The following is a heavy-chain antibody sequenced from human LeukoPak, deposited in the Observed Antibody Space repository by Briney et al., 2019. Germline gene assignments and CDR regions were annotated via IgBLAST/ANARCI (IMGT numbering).Heavy chain of an antibody. CDR3: ARAQQLVHWFDP. CDR1: GYTFTNYD. D-gene: IGHD6-13*01. J-gene: IGHJ5*02. CDR2: ISAYNGNT. V-gene: IGHV1-18*01. Sequence: ASVKVSCKASGYTFTNYDISWVRQAPGQGLEWRGWISAYNGNTNYAQKVQGRVTMTTDRSTSSTYMELRSLRSDDTAVYYCARAQQLVHWFDPWGQGTLVTVSS.